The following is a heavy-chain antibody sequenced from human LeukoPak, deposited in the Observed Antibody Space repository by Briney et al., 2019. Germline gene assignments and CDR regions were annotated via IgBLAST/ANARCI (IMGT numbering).Heavy chain of an antibody. CDR2: INPNSGGT. CDR1: GYTFTGYY. CDR3: ARGLYCSGGNCYGPFDY. D-gene: IGHD2-15*01. Sequence: ASVNLSCKASGYTFTGYYMHWVRQAPGQGLEWMGWINPNSGGTNYAQKFQGRVTMTRDTSISTVYMELSTLRSDDTAVYYCARGLYCSGGNCYGPFDYWGQGTLVTVSS. V-gene: IGHV1-2*02. J-gene: IGHJ4*02.